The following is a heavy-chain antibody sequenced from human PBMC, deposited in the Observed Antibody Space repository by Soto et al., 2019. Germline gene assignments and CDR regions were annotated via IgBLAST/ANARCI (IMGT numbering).Heavy chain of an antibody. D-gene: IGHD1-26*01. Sequence: PSETLSLTCTVSGGSISSGGYYWSWIRQHPGKGLEWIGYIYYSGSTYYNPSLKSRVTISVDTSKNQFSLKLSSVTAADTAVYYCARVRVVGASRVVDYWGQGTLVTVSS. CDR3: ARVRVVGASRVVDY. V-gene: IGHV4-31*03. CDR1: GGSISSGGYY. J-gene: IGHJ4*02. CDR2: IYYSGST.